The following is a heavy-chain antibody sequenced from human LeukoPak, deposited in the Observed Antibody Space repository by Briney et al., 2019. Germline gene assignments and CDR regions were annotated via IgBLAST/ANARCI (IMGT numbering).Heavy chain of an antibody. V-gene: IGHV4-34*01. CDR2: INHSGST. CDR3: ARERRYSSSWYIWFDP. Sequence: GSLRLSCAASGFTFSSYAMSWIRQPPGKGLEWIGEINHSGSTNYNPSLKSRVTISVDTSKNQFSLKLSSVTAADTAVYYCARERRYSSSWYIWFDPWGQGTLVTVSS. CDR1: GFTFSSYA. D-gene: IGHD6-13*01. J-gene: IGHJ5*02.